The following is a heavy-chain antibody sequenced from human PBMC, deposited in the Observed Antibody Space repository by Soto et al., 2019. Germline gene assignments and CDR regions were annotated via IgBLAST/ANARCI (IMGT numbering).Heavy chain of an antibody. V-gene: IGHV1-69*01. D-gene: IGHD2-2*01. CDR2: IIPIPGTA. Sequence: QVQLVQSGAEVKKPGSSVKVSCKASGGTFGSYAITWVRQAPGQGLEWMGGIIPIPGTANYAQKFQGRVTIAANESTSTAYMELRSMRSEDTAVYYCAKSQGSITGLEIYYCYYYGMDVWGQGTRVTVSS. CDR3: AKSQGSITGLEIYYCYYYGMDV. J-gene: IGHJ6*02. CDR1: GGTFGSYA.